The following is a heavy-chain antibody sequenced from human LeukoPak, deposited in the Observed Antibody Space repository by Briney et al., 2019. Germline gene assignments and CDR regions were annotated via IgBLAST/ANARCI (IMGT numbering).Heavy chain of an antibody. CDR2: INTNTGNP. D-gene: IGHD2-15*01. CDR1: GYTFTSYA. J-gene: IGHJ6*03. V-gene: IGHV7-4-1*02. Sequence: GASVKVSCKASGYTFTSYAMNWVRQAPGQGLEWMGWINTNTGNPTYAQGFTGRFVFSLDTSVSTAYLQISSLKAEDTAVYYCARSGGGEYCSGGSCYFPISDYYYYYMDVWGKGTTVTVSS. CDR3: ARSGGGEYCSGGSCYFPISDYYYYYMDV.